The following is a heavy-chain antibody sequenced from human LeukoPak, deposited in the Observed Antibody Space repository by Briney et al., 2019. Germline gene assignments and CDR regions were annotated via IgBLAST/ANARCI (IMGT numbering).Heavy chain of an antibody. D-gene: IGHD3-3*01. CDR2: IHPGDSDT. V-gene: IGHV5-51*01. CDR1: GYSFTNYW. Sequence: GESLKISCKGSGYSFTNYWIGWVRQMPGKGLEWMGLIHPGDSDTRYSPSFQGQVTISVDKSISTAYLQWSSLKASDTAIYYCARRYNDFWSGSLDYFDYWGQGTLVTVSS. CDR3: ARRYNDFWSGSLDYFDY. J-gene: IGHJ4*02.